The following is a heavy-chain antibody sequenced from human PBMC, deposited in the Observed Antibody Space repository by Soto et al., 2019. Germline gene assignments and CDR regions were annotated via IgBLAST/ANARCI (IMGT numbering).Heavy chain of an antibody. CDR2: IYYSGST. Sequence: PSETLSLTCTVSGGSISSGDYYWSWIRQPPGKGLEWIGYIYYSGSTYYNPSLKSRVIISVDTSKNQFSLKLSSVTAADTAVYYCARDRVDTAMVTDKGNNWFDPWGQGTLVTVSS. CDR3: ARDRVDTAMVTDKGNNWFDP. D-gene: IGHD5-18*01. V-gene: IGHV4-30-4*01. J-gene: IGHJ5*02. CDR1: GGSISSGDYY.